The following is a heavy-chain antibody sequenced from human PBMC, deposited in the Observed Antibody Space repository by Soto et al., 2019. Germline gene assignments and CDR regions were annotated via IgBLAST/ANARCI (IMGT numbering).Heavy chain of an antibody. Sequence: ASVKVSCKASGYTFTSYGISWVRQAPGQGLEWMGWISAYNGNTNYAQKLQGRVTMTTDTSTSTAYMELRSLRSDDTAVYYCAREPVRLLPTQREYYYGMDVWGQGTTVTVSS. CDR3: AREPVRLLPTQREYYYGMDV. J-gene: IGHJ6*02. D-gene: IGHD1-1*01. CDR2: ISAYNGNT. CDR1: GYTFTSYG. V-gene: IGHV1-18*01.